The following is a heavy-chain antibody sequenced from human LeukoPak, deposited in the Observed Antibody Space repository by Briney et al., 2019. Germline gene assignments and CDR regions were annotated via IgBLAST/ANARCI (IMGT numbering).Heavy chain of an antibody. Sequence: GRSLRLSCAASGFTFSSYGMHWVRQAPGKGLEWVAVIWYDGSNKYYADSVKGRFTISRDNSKNTLYLQMNSLRAEDTAVYYCARDRLMVRGVIITLYFDYWGQGTLVTVSS. CDR1: GFTFSSYG. CDR3: ARDRLMVRGVIITLYFDY. D-gene: IGHD3-10*01. V-gene: IGHV3-33*01. J-gene: IGHJ4*02. CDR2: IWYDGSNK.